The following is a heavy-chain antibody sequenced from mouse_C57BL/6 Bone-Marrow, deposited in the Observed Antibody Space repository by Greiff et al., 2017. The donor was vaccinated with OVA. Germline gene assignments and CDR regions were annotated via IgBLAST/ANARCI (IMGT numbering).Heavy chain of an antibody. CDR1: GYTFTSYG. V-gene: IGHV1-81*01. CDR2: IYPRSGNT. J-gene: IGHJ3*01. D-gene: IGHD2-1*01. Sequence: VKLVESGAELARPGASVKLSCKASGYTFTSYGISWVKQRTGQSLEGMGEIYPRSGNTYYNEKFKGKATLTADKSSSTAYMQLRSLSSEDSAVYFCARWSTYGNYYWFAYWGQGTGATLSA. CDR3: ARWSTYGNYYWFAY.